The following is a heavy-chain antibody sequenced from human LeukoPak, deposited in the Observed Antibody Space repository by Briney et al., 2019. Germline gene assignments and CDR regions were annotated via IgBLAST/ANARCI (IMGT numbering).Heavy chain of an antibody. CDR1: GGTFSSYA. CDR2: IIPIFGTA. J-gene: IGHJ5*02. CDR3: ARTLADAGANH. D-gene: IGHD2-8*02. Sequence: ASVKVSCKASGGTFSSYAISWVRQAPGQGLEWMGGIIPIFGTANYAQKFQGRVTITADESTSTAYMELSSLRSEDTAIYYCARTLADAGANHWGQGTLVTVSS. V-gene: IGHV1-69*01.